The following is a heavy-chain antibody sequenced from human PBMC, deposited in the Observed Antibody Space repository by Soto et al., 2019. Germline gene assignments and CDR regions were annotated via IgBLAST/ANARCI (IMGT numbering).Heavy chain of an antibody. J-gene: IGHJ6*02. V-gene: IGHV4-31*03. CDR2: INYSGTT. CDR1: GGSFSSDSFI. Sequence: SETLSLTCSVSGGSFSSDSFIWSWVRQFPGKGLEWIGYINYSGTTYYNPSLRSRITMSVDTTKNQFSLNLSSVTAADTAVYYCAREHKWDCMDVWGQGTTVTVSS. CDR3: AREHKWDCMDV. D-gene: IGHD1-26*01.